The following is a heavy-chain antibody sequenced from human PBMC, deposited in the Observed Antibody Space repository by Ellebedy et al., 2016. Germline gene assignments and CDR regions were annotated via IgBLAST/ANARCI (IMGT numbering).Heavy chain of an antibody. CDR3: VTRHNGAFDL. J-gene: IGHJ3*01. CDR2: IYGGGDS. CDR1: GLSVSSND. V-gene: IGHV3-53*01. D-gene: IGHD2-8*01. Sequence: LSLTXAASGLSVSSNDMSWVRQAPGKGLELVSLIYGGGDSYYADSVKGRFTISRDNSKKTVYLQMSGLGVEDTAVYYCVTRHNGAFDLWGQGTMVTVSS.